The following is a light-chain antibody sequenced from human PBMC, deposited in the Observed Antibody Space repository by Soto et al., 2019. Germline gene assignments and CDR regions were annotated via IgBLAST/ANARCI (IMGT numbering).Light chain of an antibody. CDR2: AAS. CDR1: QGIRND. V-gene: IGKV1-17*01. Sequence: DIQMTQFPSSLSASVGDRVTITCRASQGIRNDLGWYQQKPGKAPKRLIYAASSLQSGVPSRFSGSGSGIAFTLAISSLQPEDSATFYCLQHSTYPLTFGQGTKVEIK. J-gene: IGKJ1*01. CDR3: LQHSTYPLT.